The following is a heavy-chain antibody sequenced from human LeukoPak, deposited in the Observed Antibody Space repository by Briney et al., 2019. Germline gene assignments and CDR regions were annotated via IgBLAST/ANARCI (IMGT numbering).Heavy chain of an antibody. J-gene: IGHJ4*02. CDR1: GFTFDDYA. CDR2: ISWNSGSI. D-gene: IGHD2-15*01. V-gene: IGHV3-9*01. CDR3: AKVIPYCSGGSCYSRFDY. Sequence: PGRSLRLSCAASGFTFDDYAMHWVRQAPGKGLEWVSGISWNSGSIGYADSVKGRFTISRDNAKNSLYLQMNSLRAEDAALYYCAKVIPYCSGGSCYSRFDYWGQGTLVTVSS.